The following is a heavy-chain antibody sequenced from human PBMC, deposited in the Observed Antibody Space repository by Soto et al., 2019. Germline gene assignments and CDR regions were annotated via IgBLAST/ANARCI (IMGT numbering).Heavy chain of an antibody. D-gene: IGHD3-10*01. CDR1: GLSLSTSGVG. Sequence: SGPTLVNPTQTLTLTCTFSGLSLSTSGVGVGWIRQPPGKALEWLALIYWNDDKRYSPSLKSRLTITKDTSKNQVVLTMTNMDPVDTATYYCARQLLVFAGNWFDPWGQGTLVTVSS. CDR2: IYWNDDK. V-gene: IGHV2-5*01. CDR3: ARQLLVFAGNWFDP. J-gene: IGHJ5*02.